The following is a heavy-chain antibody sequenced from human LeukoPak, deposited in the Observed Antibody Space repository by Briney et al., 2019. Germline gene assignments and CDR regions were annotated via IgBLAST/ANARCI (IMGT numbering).Heavy chain of an antibody. Sequence: SETLSLICAVYGVSLSGYYWSCVRQPPGKGLEWIGEINHSGSTNYNPSLKSRVTISVDTSKNQFSLKLSSVTAADTAVYYCARWEGGSYYDFDYWGQRTLVTVSS. CDR1: GVSLSGYY. D-gene: IGHD1-26*01. V-gene: IGHV4-34*01. CDR2: INHSGST. CDR3: ARWEGGSYYDFDY. J-gene: IGHJ4*02.